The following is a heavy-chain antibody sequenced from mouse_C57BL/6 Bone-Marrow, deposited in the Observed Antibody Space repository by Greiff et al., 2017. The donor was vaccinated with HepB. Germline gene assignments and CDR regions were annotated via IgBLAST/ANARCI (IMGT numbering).Heavy chain of an antibody. CDR3: APIYYDYLPWFAY. CDR2: IDPSDSYT. J-gene: IGHJ3*01. Sequence: QVQLQQPGAELVRPGTSVKLSCKAPGYTFTSYWMHWVKQRPGQGLEWIGVIDPSDSYTNYNQKFKGKATLTVDTSSSTAYMQLSSLTSEDSAVYYCAPIYYDYLPWFAYWGQGTLVTVSA. CDR1: GYTFTSYW. V-gene: IGHV1-59*01. D-gene: IGHD2-4*01.